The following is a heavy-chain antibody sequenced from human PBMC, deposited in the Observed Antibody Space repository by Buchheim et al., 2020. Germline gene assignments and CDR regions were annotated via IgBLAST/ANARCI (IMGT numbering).Heavy chain of an antibody. CDR1: GYTFTSYG. Sequence: QVQLVQSGAEVKKPGASVKVSCKASGYTFTSYGISWVRQAPGQGLEWMGWISAYNGNTNYAQKLQGRVTMTTDTSTSTAYMELRSLGSDDTAVYYCARGSPYDYGDYDILEVYVPPDYWGQGTL. V-gene: IGHV1-18*04. J-gene: IGHJ4*02. D-gene: IGHD4-17*01. CDR3: ARGSPYDYGDYDILEVYVPPDY. CDR2: ISAYNGNT.